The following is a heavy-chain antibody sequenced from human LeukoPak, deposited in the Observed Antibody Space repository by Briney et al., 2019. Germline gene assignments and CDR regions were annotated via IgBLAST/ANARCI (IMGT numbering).Heavy chain of an antibody. CDR2: IYSSGNT. V-gene: IGHV4-59*11. CDR1: GGSISGHY. Sequence: SETLSLTCTVSGGSISGHYWSWIRQPPGKGLEWIGYIYSSGNTDYNPSLKSRVTISPDTSKNHLSLELSSVTAADTAVYYCARSILHSGGSCCWYYFDYWGQGTLVTVSS. D-gene: IGHD2-15*01. J-gene: IGHJ4*02. CDR3: ARSILHSGGSCCWYYFDY.